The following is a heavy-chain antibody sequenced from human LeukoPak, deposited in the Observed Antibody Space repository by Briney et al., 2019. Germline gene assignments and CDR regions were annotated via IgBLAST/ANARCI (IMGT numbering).Heavy chain of an antibody. V-gene: IGHV3-30*02. CDR3: AKDRGSGSYSDY. J-gene: IGHJ4*02. Sequence: GGSLRLSCAASGFTFSSYGMHWVRQAPGKGLEGVAFIRYDGSNKYYADSVKGRFTISRDNSKNTLYLQMNSLRAEDTAVYYCAKDRGSGSYSDYWGQGTLVTVSS. CDR1: GFTFSSYG. CDR2: IRYDGSNK. D-gene: IGHD1-26*01.